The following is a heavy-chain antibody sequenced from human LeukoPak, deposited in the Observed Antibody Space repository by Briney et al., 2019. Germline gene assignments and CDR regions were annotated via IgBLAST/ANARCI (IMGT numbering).Heavy chain of an antibody. V-gene: IGHV4-39*01. CDR1: GGSMSSSSYY. D-gene: IGHD6-19*01. CDR3: ARRVSSGWSRWFDP. J-gene: IGHJ5*02. CDR2: IYYSGST. Sequence: PSETLSLTCTVSGGSMSSSSYYWGWIRQPPGKGLEWIGSIYYSGSTYYNPSLKSRVTISVDTSKNQFSLKLSSVTAADTAVYYCARRVSSGWSRWFDPWGQGTLVTVSS.